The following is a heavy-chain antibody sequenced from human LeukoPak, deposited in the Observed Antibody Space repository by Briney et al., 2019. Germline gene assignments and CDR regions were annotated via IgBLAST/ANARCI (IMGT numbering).Heavy chain of an antibody. Sequence: GGSLRLSCAASGFTVSSNYMSWVRQAPGKGLEWVSVIYSGGSTYYADSVKGRFTISRDNSKNTLYLQMNSLRAEDTAVYYCARINEQLFYYFDYWGQGTLVTVSS. CDR3: ARINEQLFYYFDY. D-gene: IGHD6-13*01. CDR1: GFTVSSNY. J-gene: IGHJ4*02. V-gene: IGHV3-53*01. CDR2: IYSGGST.